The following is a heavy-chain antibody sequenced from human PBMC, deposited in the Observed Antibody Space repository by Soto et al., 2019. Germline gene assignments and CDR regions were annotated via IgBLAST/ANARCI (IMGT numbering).Heavy chain of an antibody. V-gene: IGHV1-46*03. Sequence: QVQLVQSGAEVKKPGASVKVSCKASGYIFTSYYIHWVRQAPGQGLEWMGWINPFDGSRMFAQSFQGRVTMTRDTSTSTVDMEVSRMRSEDTAVYYCSRVDPGETSPFDHWGQGTLVTVSS. CDR1: GYIFTSYY. D-gene: IGHD3-10*01. CDR3: SRVDPGETSPFDH. CDR2: INPFDGSR. J-gene: IGHJ4*02.